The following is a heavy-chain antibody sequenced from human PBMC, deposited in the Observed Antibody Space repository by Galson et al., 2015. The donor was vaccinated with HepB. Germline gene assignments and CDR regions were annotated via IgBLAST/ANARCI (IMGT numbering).Heavy chain of an antibody. D-gene: IGHD7-27*01. J-gene: IGHJ4*02. CDR3: AKGNWVDF. CDR1: GFTFSSYG. Sequence: SLRLSCAASGFTFSSYGMHWVRQAPGKGLEWVAVISYDGSNKYYADSVKGRFTISRDNSKNTLYLQMNSLRAEDTAVYYCAKGNWVDFWGQGTLVTVSS. V-gene: IGHV3-30*18. CDR2: ISYDGSNK.